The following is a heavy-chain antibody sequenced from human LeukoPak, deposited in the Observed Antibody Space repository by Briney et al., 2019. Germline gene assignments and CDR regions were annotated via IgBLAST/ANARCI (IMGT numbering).Heavy chain of an antibody. D-gene: IGHD5-12*01. CDR1: GGSISSYY. V-gene: IGHV4-59*01. J-gene: IGHJ5*02. Sequence: SETLSLTCTVSGGSISSYYWSWIRQPPGKGLEWIGYINYSGSTNYNPSLKSRVTMSVDTSKNQFSLKLSSVTAADTAVYYCASGGYVDIVATSAGGWFDPWGQGTLVTVSS. CDR3: ASGGYVDIVATSAGGWFDP. CDR2: INYSGST.